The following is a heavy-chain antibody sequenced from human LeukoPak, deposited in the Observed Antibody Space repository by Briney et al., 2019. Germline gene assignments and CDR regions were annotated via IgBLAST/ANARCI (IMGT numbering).Heavy chain of an antibody. CDR3: ARVAMIVAKPYDN. Sequence: GGSLRLSCAASGFTFSSYNMNWVRQAPGKGLEWVSSITSDSRYMYYADSVKGRFTISRDNAKNSLYLQMNSLRAEDTAVYYCARVAMIVAKPYDNWGQGTLVTVSS. CDR1: GFTFSSYN. J-gene: IGHJ4*02. D-gene: IGHD3-22*01. CDR2: ITSDSRYM. V-gene: IGHV3-21*01.